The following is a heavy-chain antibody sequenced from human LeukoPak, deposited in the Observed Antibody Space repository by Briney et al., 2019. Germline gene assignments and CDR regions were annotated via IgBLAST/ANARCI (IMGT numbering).Heavy chain of an antibody. CDR1: GFTFSSYA. CDR3: AKDSHSGTYFDS. J-gene: IGHJ4*02. D-gene: IGHD1-26*01. V-gene: IGHV3-23*01. Sequence: GGSLRLSCAASGFTFSSYAMSWVRQAPGKGLEWVSTISGSGGRTYYADSVKGRFTISRDNSKSTLFLQMNSLKAEDTAVYYCAKDSHSGTYFDSWGRGTLVTVSS. CDR2: ISGSGGRT.